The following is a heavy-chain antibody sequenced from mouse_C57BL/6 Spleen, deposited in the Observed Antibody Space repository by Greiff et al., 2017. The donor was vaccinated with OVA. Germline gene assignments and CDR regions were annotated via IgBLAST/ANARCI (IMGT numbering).Heavy chain of an antibody. J-gene: IGHJ4*01. V-gene: IGHV2-2*01. CDR1: GFSLTRYG. Sequence: QVQLKESGPGLVQPSQSLSITCTVSGFSLTRYGVHWVRQSPGKGLEWLGVIWSGGSTDYNAAFISRLSISKYNSKSQVFFKMNSLQADDTAIYYCARYYDYGYYAMDYWGQGTSVTVSS. CDR3: ARYYDYGYYAMDY. D-gene: IGHD2-4*01. CDR2: IWSGGST.